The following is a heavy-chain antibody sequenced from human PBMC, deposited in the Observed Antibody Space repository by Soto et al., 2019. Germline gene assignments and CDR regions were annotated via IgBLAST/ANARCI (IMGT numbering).Heavy chain of an antibody. D-gene: IGHD5-18*01. J-gene: IGHJ6*02. Sequence: ASVKVSCKASGYTFTSYAMHWVRQAPGQRLEWMGWINAGNGNTKYSQKFQGRVTITRDTSASTAYMELSSLRSEDTAVYYCARDGAAMVYEFGTESYYYYVMDVWGQGSTVTVS. CDR2: INAGNGNT. CDR1: GYTFTSYA. V-gene: IGHV1-3*01. CDR3: ARDGAAMVYEFGTESYYYYVMDV.